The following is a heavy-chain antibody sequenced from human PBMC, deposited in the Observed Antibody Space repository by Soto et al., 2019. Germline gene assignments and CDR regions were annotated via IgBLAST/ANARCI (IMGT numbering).Heavy chain of an antibody. J-gene: IGHJ4*02. CDR3: ARHRDVYYDSSGYYFDY. CDR1: GGSISSSSYY. D-gene: IGHD3-22*01. V-gene: IGHV4-39*01. CDR2: IYYSGST. Sequence: SETLSLTCTVSGGSISSSSYYWGWIRQPPGKGLEWIGSIYYSGSTYYNPSLKSRVTISVDTSKNQFSLKLSSVTAADTAVYYCARHRDVYYDSSGYYFDYWGQGTLVTVS.